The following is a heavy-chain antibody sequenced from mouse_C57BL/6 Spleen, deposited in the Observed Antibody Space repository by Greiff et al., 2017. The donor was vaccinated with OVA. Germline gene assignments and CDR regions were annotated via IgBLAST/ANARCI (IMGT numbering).Heavy chain of an antibody. CDR3: ARSGGYDLYYAMDY. J-gene: IGHJ4*01. Sequence: VQLQQSGAELVRPGTSVKVSCKASGYAFTNYLIEWVKQRPGQGLEWIGVINPGSGGTNYNEKFKGKATMTADKSSSTAYMQLSSLTSEDSAVYFCARSGGYDLYYAMDYWGQGTSVTVSS. D-gene: IGHD2-2*01. CDR2: INPGSGGT. CDR1: GYAFTNYL. V-gene: IGHV1-54*01.